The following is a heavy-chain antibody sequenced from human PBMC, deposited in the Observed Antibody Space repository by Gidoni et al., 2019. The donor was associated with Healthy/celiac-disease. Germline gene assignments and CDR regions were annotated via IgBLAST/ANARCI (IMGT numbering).Heavy chain of an antibody. D-gene: IGHD3-10*01. J-gene: IGHJ2*01. CDR2: IGTAGDP. V-gene: IGHV3-13*05. CDR1: GFTFSSYD. Sequence: EVQLVESGGGLVQPGGSLRLSCAASGFTFSSYDMHWVRQATGKGLEWVSAIGTAGDPYYPGSVKGRFTISRENAKNSLYLQMNSLRAGDTAVYYCARGCYRSCSIVRGSGYFDLWGRGTLVTVSS. CDR3: ARGCYRSCSIVRGSGYFDL.